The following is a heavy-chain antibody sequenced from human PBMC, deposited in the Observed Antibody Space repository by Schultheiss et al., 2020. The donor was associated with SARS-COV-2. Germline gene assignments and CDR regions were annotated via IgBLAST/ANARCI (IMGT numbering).Heavy chain of an antibody. Sequence: GGSLRLSCAASGFTFSNYWMHWVRQAPGKGLEWVAVISYDGSNKYYADSVKGRFTISRDNSKNTLYLQMNSLRTEETAVYYCARCSGYYWGYFDYWGQGTLVTSPQ. J-gene: IGHJ4*02. CDR3: ARCSGYYWGYFDY. CDR2: ISYDGSNK. V-gene: IGHV3-30*03. CDR1: GFTFSNYW. D-gene: IGHD3-22*01.